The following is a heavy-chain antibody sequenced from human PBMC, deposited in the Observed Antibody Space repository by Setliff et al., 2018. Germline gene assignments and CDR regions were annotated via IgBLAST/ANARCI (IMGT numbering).Heavy chain of an antibody. Sequence: GASVKVSCKASGGTFSSYAISWVRQAPGQGLEWMGWINPYSDVTNYAQKFQGRVTMTRDTSISTAYMELSRLRSDDTAVYYCARGDSAAYPDYWGQGTLVTVSS. CDR2: INPYSDVT. CDR1: GGTFSSYA. J-gene: IGHJ4*02. D-gene: IGHD2-2*01. CDR3: ARGDSAAYPDY. V-gene: IGHV1-2*02.